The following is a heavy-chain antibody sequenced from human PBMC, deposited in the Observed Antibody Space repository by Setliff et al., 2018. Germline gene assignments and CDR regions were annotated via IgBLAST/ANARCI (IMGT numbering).Heavy chain of an antibody. V-gene: IGHV7-4-1*02. D-gene: IGHD3-16*01. Sequence: ASVKVSCKASGYMFTTYAMSWIRQVPGQGFEWMGWINTKTGNPTYAQDFTGRLVFSLDTSVNTAFVQISSLKAEDTAVYYCARDGGNGVDYWGQGTLVTVSS. CDR2: INTKTGNP. CDR1: GYMFTTYA. CDR3: ARDGGNGVDY. J-gene: IGHJ4*02.